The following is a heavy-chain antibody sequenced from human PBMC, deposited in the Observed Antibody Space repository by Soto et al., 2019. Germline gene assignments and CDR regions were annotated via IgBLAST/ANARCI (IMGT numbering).Heavy chain of an antibody. V-gene: IGHV5-51*01. D-gene: IGHD3-22*01. CDR2: IYPGDSDT. CDR3: ARFKYYDSSGYSYYYYGMDV. J-gene: IGHJ6*02. Sequence: GESLKISCKGSGYSFTSYWIGWVRQMPGKGLEWMGIIYPGDSDTRYSPSFQGQVTISADKSISTAYLQWSSLKASDTAMYYCARFKYYDSSGYSYYYYGMDVWGQGTTVTVSS. CDR1: GYSFTSYW.